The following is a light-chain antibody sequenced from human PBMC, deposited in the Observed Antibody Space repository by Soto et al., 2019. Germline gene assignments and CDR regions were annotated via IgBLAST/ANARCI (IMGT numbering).Light chain of an antibody. J-gene: IGKJ2*01. V-gene: IGKV3-20*01. CDR1: QSVSSRY. Sequence: EIVLTQSPGTLSLSPGERATLSCRASQSVSSRYLAWYQQKPGQAPRLLMYGASNRATGIPDRFSGSGSGTDFTLTSSRLDPEDCAVYFCQQYGSSPPFTFGQGTKVEIK. CDR2: GAS. CDR3: QQYGSSPPFT.